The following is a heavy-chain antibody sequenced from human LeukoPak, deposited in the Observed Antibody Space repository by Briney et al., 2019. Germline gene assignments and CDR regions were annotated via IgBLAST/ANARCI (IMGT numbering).Heavy chain of an antibody. Sequence: GGSLRLSCSASGFTFSSYAMHWVRQAPGKGLEYVSVISNNGGSTNYADSVKGRFTISRDNSKNTLYLQMSSLRAEDTAVYYCVKLGYCSSTTCYGWGVVDYWGQGTLVTVSS. D-gene: IGHD2-2*01. J-gene: IGHJ4*02. CDR3: VKLGYCSSTTCYGWGVVDY. V-gene: IGHV3-64D*06. CDR2: ISNNGGST. CDR1: GFTFSSYA.